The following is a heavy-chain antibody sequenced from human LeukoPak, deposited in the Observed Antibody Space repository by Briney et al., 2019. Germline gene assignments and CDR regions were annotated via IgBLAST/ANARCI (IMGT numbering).Heavy chain of an antibody. D-gene: IGHD1-1*01. V-gene: IGHV3-7*03. CDR3: ARDWKQCLADY. CDR1: GFTFSSYW. CDR2: INEDGSGK. Sequence: GGSLRLSCAASGFTFSSYWMSSVRQAPGKGLEWVANINEDGSGKFYVDSVKGRFTISRDSAKNSLYLQMTSLKVDAMAVYYCARDWKQCLADYWGQGILVTVSS. J-gene: IGHJ4*02.